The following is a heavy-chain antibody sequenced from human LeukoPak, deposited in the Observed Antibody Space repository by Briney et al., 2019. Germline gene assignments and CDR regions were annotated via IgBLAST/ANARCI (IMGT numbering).Heavy chain of an antibody. Sequence: SQTLSLTCAISGDSVSSNRVTWNWLRQSPSRGLEWLGRTYYRSKWSNDYSESVKSRIIISPDTSKNQFSLQLKSVTPEDTAVYYCARVSGGVFEDWGQGTLVTVSS. D-gene: IGHD2-8*01. CDR2: TYYRSKWSN. J-gene: IGHJ4*02. CDR3: ARVSGGVFED. V-gene: IGHV6-1*01. CDR1: GDSVSSNRVT.